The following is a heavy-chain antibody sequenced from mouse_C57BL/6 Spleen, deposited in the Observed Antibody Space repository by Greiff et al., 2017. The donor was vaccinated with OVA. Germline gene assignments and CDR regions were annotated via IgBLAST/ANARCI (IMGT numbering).Heavy chain of an antibody. V-gene: IGHV1-5*01. J-gene: IGHJ4*01. Sequence: VHVKQSGTVLARPGASVKMSCKTSGYTFTSYWMHWVKQRPGQGLEWIGAIYPGNSDTSYNQKFKGKAKLTAVTSASTAYMELSSLTNEDSAVYYCTRSDDYDLYYAMDYWGQGTSVTVSS. CDR1: GYTFTSYW. CDR2: IYPGNSDT. CDR3: TRSDDYDLYYAMDY. D-gene: IGHD2-4*01.